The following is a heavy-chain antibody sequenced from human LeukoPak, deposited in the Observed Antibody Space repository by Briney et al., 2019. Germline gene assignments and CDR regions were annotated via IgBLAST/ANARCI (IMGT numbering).Heavy chain of an antibody. CDR1: GFTVSGNY. V-gene: IGHV3-53*01. Sequence: PGGSLRLSCAVSGFTVSGNYMSWVRQAPGKGLEWVSLIYSGGTTYYADSVKGRFTISRDNSKNTLYLQMNSLRAEDTAVYYCATRAGGYSHPYDYWGPGILVTVSS. CDR3: ATRAGGYSHPYDY. D-gene: IGHD4-23*01. CDR2: IYSGGTT. J-gene: IGHJ4*02.